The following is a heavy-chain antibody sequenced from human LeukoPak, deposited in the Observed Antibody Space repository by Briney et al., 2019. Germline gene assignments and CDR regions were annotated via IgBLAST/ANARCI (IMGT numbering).Heavy chain of an antibody. J-gene: IGHJ4*02. CDR1: GFTFSTYA. CDR2: ISGSDDGT. D-gene: IGHD2-15*01. Sequence: GSLRLSCAASGFTFSTYAMSWVRQIPGKGLEWVSAISGSDDGTYYADSVKGRFTISRDNSRNTLYLQMNTLRAEDTAVYFCAKSPVSSCRGSFCYPFDYWGQGNLVTVSS. CDR3: AKSPVSSCRGSFCYPFDY. V-gene: IGHV3-23*01.